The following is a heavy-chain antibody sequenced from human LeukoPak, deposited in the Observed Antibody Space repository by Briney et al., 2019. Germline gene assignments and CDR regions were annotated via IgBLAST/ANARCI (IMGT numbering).Heavy chain of an antibody. J-gene: IGHJ4*02. D-gene: IGHD6-19*01. CDR3: ARLEVAVAVHFDY. CDR1: GGSISSSSYY. CDR2: IYYSGST. Sequence: SETLSLTCTVSGGSISSSSYYWGWIRQPPGKGLEWIGSIYYSGSTYYNPSLKSRVTISVDTSMNQFSLKLSSVTAADTAVYYCARLEVAVAVHFDYWGQGTLVTVSS. V-gene: IGHV4-39*01.